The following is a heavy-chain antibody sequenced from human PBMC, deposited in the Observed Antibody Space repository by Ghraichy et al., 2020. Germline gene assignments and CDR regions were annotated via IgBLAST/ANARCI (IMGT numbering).Heavy chain of an antibody. Sequence: GGSLRLSCAASGFTFSSYGMHWVRQAPGKGLEWVAFIRYDGSNKYYADSVKGRFTISRDNSKNTLYLQMNSLRAEDTAVYYCAKDCNSRYYYESSGYYHYFDYWGQGTLVTVSS. D-gene: IGHD3-22*01. CDR1: GFTFSSYG. J-gene: IGHJ4*02. V-gene: IGHV3-30*02. CDR2: IRYDGSNK. CDR3: AKDCNSRYYYESSGYYHYFDY.